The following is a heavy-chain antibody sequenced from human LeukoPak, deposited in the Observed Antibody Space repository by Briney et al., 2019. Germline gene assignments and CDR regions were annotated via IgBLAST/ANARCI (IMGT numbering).Heavy chain of an antibody. CDR2: INPNNGGT. V-gene: IGHV1-2*02. CDR1: GYTFTDYY. CDR3: TRGRLTAGPAAAGYFFEY. D-gene: IGHD2/OR15-2a*01. J-gene: IGHJ4*02. Sequence: GASVTVSCKSSGYTFTDYYMHWVRQAPGQGPEWMAWINPNNGGTNYAQKFQGRVTMTRDTSISTAYMELSRLRSDDTAVYYCTRGRLTAGPAAAGYFFEYWGQGTLVTVSS.